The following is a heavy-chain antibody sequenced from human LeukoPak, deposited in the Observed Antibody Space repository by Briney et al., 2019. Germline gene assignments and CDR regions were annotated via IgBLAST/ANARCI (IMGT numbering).Heavy chain of an antibody. CDR2: IYTSGST. V-gene: IGHV4-61*02. CDR1: GASISSDDYY. CDR3: VRQFDY. Sequence: SETLSLTCTVSGASISSDDYYWSWVRQPAGKGLEWIGRIYTSGSTNYNPSLKSLVTISVDTSKNQFSLRLSSVTAADTAVYYCVRQFDYWGQGTLVTVSS. J-gene: IGHJ4*02.